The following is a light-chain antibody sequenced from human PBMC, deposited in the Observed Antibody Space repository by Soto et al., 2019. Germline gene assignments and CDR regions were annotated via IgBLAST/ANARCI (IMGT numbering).Light chain of an antibody. CDR3: HQRSTWPFT. Sequence: EIVLTQSPATLSLSPGERATLSCRASQSISSYLAWYQQKPDQAPRLLIYDASNRATGIPARFSGSGSGTDSTLTISSREPEDFAVYYCHQRSTWPFTFGPGTKVDIK. CDR2: DAS. J-gene: IGKJ3*01. CDR1: QSISSY. V-gene: IGKV3-11*01.